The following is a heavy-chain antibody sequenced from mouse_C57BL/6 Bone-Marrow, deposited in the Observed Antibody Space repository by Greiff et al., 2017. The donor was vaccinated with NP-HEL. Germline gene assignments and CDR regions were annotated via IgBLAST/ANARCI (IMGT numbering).Heavy chain of an antibody. CDR3: ARAHASFAY. Sequence: QVQLQQSGPELVKPGASVKISCKASGYAFSSSWMNWVKQRPGKGLEWIGRIYPGDGDTNYNGKFKGKATLTADKSSSTAYMQLSSLTSVNSAVYFCARAHASFAYWGQGTLVTVSA. CDR2: IYPGDGDT. V-gene: IGHV1-82*01. J-gene: IGHJ3*01. CDR1: GYAFSSSW. D-gene: IGHD1-3*01.